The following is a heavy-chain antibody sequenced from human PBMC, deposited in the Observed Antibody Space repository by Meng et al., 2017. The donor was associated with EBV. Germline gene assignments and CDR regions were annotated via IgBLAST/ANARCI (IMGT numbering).Heavy chain of an antibody. D-gene: IGHD6-19*01. CDR2: INPNSGGT. Sequence: VPVVRSGAEVKKPGASVKVSCKASGYTFTGYYMHWVRQAPGQGLEWMGRINPNSGGTNYAQKFQGRVTMTRDTSISTAYMELSRLRSDDTAVYYCARVGIAVAGTGDYWGQGTLVTVSS. V-gene: IGHV1-2*06. J-gene: IGHJ4*02. CDR3: ARVGIAVAGTGDY. CDR1: GYTFTGYY.